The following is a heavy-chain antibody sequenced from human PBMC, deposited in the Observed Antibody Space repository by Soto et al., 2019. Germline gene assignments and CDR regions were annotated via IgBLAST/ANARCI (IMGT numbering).Heavy chain of an antibody. Sequence: GESLKISCKGSGYSFTSYWIGWVRQMPGKGLEWMGIIYPGDSDTRYSPSFQGQVTISADKSISTAYLQWSSLKASDTAMYYCATLRITMVRGVIFLLDYFDYWGQGTLVTVSS. D-gene: IGHD3-10*01. CDR3: ATLRITMVRGVIFLLDYFDY. J-gene: IGHJ4*02. CDR2: IYPGDSDT. V-gene: IGHV5-51*01. CDR1: GYSFTSYW.